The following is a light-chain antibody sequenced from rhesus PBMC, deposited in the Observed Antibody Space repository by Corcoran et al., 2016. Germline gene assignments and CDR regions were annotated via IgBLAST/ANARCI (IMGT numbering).Light chain of an antibody. V-gene: IGKV1-22*01. CDR1: QSISSW. Sequence: DIQMTQSPSSLSASVGDTVTITCRASQSISSWLAWYQQTPGKAPKLLSKQASTLQSGTPSRFSGSGTGTDFTLTISSLQSEDFATYYCQQYSSSPLTFGQGTKVEIK. CDR2: QAS. CDR3: QQYSSSPLT. J-gene: IGKJ1*01.